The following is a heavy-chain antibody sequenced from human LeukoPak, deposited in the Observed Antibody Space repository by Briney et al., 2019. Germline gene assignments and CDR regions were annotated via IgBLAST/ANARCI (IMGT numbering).Heavy chain of an antibody. CDR1: EFSVSSNY. CDR3: ARKSDSLMLRGGDC. D-gene: IGHD3-10*01. J-gene: IGHJ4*02. V-gene: IGHV3-66*01. Sequence: PGGSLRLSCAASEFSVSSNYMTWVRQAPGKGLECVSIIYSGGTTYYADSVRGRFTISRDNSKNTLYLQMDRPRVEDTAVYYCARKSDSLMLRGGDCWGQGTLVTVSS. CDR2: IYSGGTT.